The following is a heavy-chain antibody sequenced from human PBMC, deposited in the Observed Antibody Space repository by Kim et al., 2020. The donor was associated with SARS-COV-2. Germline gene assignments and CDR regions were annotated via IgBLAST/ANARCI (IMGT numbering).Heavy chain of an antibody. CDR1: GGSISSYY. Sequence: SETLSLTCTVSGGSISSYYWSWIRQPPGKGLEWIGYIYYSGSTNYNPSLKSRVTISVDTSKNQFSLKLSSVTAADTAVYYCARALLDYDSSGYYGFYGMDVWGQGTTVTVSS. J-gene: IGHJ6*02. CDR2: IYYSGST. D-gene: IGHD3-22*01. V-gene: IGHV4-59*01. CDR3: ARALLDYDSSGYYGFYGMDV.